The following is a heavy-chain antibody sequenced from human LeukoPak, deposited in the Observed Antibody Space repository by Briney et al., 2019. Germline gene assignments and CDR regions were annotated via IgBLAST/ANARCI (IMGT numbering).Heavy chain of an antibody. V-gene: IGHV1-2*02. Sequence: ASVKVSCKASGYTLTDYYIHWVRQAPGQGLEWMGWINPNSGVTNYAQKFQGRVTLTRDTPISTAYMEVSRLRSDDTAVYNCARAHMTTVTLGDYWGQGSLLTVSS. D-gene: IGHD4-11*01. J-gene: IGHJ4*02. CDR1: GYTLTDYY. CDR2: INPNSGVT. CDR3: ARAHMTTVTLGDY.